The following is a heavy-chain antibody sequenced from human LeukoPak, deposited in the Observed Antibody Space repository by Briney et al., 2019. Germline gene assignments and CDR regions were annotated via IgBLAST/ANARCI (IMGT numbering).Heavy chain of an antibody. V-gene: IGHV3-30*04. CDR2: ISYDGSNK. D-gene: IGHD6-6*01. CDR3: ARPLEYSSSSGLGYYYYMDV. Sequence: GGSLRLSCAASGFTFSSYAMHWARQAPGKGPEWVAVISYDGSNKYRADSVKGRFTISRDNSKNTLYLQMNTLRAEDTAVYYCARPLEYSSSSGLGYYYYMDVWGKGTTVTVSS. CDR1: GFTFSSYA. J-gene: IGHJ6*03.